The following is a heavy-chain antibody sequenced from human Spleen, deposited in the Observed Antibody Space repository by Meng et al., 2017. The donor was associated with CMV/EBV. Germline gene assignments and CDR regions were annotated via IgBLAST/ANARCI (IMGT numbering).Heavy chain of an antibody. CDR3: ARVISRQLAGPFDY. Sequence: GGSLRLSCAASGFTFSRYWMTWVRQAPGKGLQWVAYIKQDGSEQHYVDSVKGRFTISRDNAKNSLYLQMNSLRAEDTAAYYCARVISRQLAGPFDYWGQGTLVTVSS. V-gene: IGHV3-7*01. D-gene: IGHD6-6*01. CDR2: IKQDGSEQ. CDR1: GFTFSRYW. J-gene: IGHJ4*02.